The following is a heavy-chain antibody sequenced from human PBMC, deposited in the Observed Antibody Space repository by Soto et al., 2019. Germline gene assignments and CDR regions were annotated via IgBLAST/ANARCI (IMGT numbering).Heavy chain of an antibody. Sequence: SETLSLTCTVSGGSISSSSYYWGWIRQPPGKGLEWIGSIYYSGSTYYNPSLKSRVTISVDTSKNQFSLKLSSVTAADTAVYYCARHGIAVAPDYWGQGTLVTVSS. D-gene: IGHD6-19*01. J-gene: IGHJ4*02. CDR2: IYYSGST. V-gene: IGHV4-39*01. CDR3: ARHGIAVAPDY. CDR1: GGSISSSSYY.